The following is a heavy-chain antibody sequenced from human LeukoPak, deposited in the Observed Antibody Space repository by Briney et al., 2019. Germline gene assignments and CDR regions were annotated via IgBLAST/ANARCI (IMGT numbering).Heavy chain of an antibody. CDR2: INPSGGST. V-gene: IGHV1-46*01. D-gene: IGHD1-26*01. Sequence: ASVKVSCKSSGYAFTNYYMHLVRQAPGQGLEWMGIINPSGGSTIYAQKFQGRVTMTRDTSTSTIYMELSSLRSEDTAVYYCARRNSHIGSYRPSYYFDYWGQGTLVTVSS. CDR1: GYAFTNYY. J-gene: IGHJ4*02. CDR3: ARRNSHIGSYRPSYYFDY.